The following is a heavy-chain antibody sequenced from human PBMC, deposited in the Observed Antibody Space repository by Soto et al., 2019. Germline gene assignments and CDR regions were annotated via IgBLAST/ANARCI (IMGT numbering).Heavy chain of an antibody. CDR2: MNPNSGNT. V-gene: IGHV1-8*01. D-gene: IGHD3-3*01. CDR3: ARGLYYDFWSGSNWFDP. Sequence: SVKVSCKASGYTFTSYDINWVRQATGQGLEWMGWMNPNSGNTGYAQKFQGRVTMTRNTSISTAYMELSSLRSEDTAVYYCARGLYYDFWSGSNWFDPWGQGTLVTVSS. J-gene: IGHJ5*02. CDR1: GYTFTSYD.